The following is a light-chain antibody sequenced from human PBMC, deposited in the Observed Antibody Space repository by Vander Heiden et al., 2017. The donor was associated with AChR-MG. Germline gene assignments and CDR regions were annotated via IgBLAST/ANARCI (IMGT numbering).Light chain of an antibody. CDR2: CAS. J-gene: IGKJ1*01. CDR1: HRITSF. CDR3: QQTYSTIRA. V-gene: IGKV1-39*01. Sequence: DIQMTQSQSSLSASVGDRVTITCRASHRITSFLNRYQHKPGKAPKLLVYCASTLQIRVPSRFSGSGSGTDFTLTIGSLQPEDFATYYCQQTYSTIRAFGQGTKVEIK.